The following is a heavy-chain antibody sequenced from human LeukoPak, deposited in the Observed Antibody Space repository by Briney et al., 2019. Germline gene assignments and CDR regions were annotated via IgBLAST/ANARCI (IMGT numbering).Heavy chain of an antibody. CDR1: GYTFTNFD. D-gene: IGHD6-6*01. CDR3: ARDGPSIAALLTYFDY. J-gene: IGHJ4*02. CDR2: INPNSGGT. V-gene: IGHV1-2*02. Sequence: ASVKVSCKASGYTFTNFDINWVRQAPGQGLEWMGWINPNSGGTNYAQKFQGRVTMTRDTSISTAYMELSRLRSDDTAVYYCARDGPSIAALLTYFDYWGQGTLVTVSS.